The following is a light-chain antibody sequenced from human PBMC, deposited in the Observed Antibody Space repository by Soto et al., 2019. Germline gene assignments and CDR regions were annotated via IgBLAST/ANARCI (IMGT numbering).Light chain of an antibody. V-gene: IGKV3-20*01. Sequence: EIVLTQSPGTLSLSPGEGATLSCRASRSVSSSYLAWYQQKPGQAPRLLIYGASSRATGIPDRFSGSGSGTDFTLTISRLEPEDFAVYYCQQYGSLPFTFGPGTKVDIK. CDR3: QQYGSLPFT. CDR2: GAS. CDR1: RSVSSSY. J-gene: IGKJ3*01.